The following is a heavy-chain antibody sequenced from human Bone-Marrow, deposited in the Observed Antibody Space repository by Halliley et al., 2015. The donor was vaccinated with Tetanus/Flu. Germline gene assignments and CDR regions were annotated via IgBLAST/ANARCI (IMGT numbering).Heavy chain of an antibody. CDR2: ISGSGSAQ. J-gene: IGHJ5*02. D-gene: IGHD1-1*01. V-gene: IGHV3-48*02. CDR3: ARNGAQGNWFDP. Sequence: WISFISGSGSAQYYADSVKGRFPITAGADKNSLYLQMNSLRDEDTAVYYCARNGAQGNWFDPWGQGTLVTVSS.